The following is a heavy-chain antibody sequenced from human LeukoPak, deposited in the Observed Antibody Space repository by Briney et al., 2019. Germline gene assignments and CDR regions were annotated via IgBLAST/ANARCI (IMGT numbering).Heavy chain of an antibody. V-gene: IGHV3-21*01. Sequence: GGALRLSCAASGFTVSSYSMNWVRQAPGKGLEWVSSISSSSHHIHYAESVRDRFTIPKDNAKHSLYLQMNSRRAEDTAVYYWPRDTRYSSGWDDAFDIWGQGTMVTVSS. CDR1: GFTVSSYS. D-gene: IGHD6-19*01. CDR2: ISSSSHHI. J-gene: IGHJ3*02. CDR3: PRDTRYSSGWDDAFDI.